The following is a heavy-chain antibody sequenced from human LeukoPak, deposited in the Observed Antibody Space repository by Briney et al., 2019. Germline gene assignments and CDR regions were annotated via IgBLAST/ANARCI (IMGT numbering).Heavy chain of an antibody. CDR3: ATDGAGFDT. J-gene: IGHJ5*02. CDR2: INIGGTNT. V-gene: IGHV3-11*01. CDR1: GFTFSDYY. Sequence: GGSLRLSCAASGFTFSDYYMSLIRQAPGKGLEWLSYINIGGTNTHYADSVKGRFTISRDNAKKSLYLEMTNLRAEDTAVYYCATDGAGFDTWGQGVLVTVSS.